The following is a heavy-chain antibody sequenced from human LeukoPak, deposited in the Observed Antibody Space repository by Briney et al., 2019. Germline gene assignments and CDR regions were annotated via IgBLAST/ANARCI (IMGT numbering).Heavy chain of an antibody. CDR3: ARDLAGASVVPAAIFYYYYGMDV. CDR1: GFTFSSYW. J-gene: IGHJ6*02. D-gene: IGHD2-2*01. V-gene: IGHV3-21*01. CDR2: ISSSSSYI. Sequence: GGSLRLSCAASGFTFSSYWMHWVRQAPGKGLEWVSSISSSSSYIYYADSVKGRFTISRDNAKNSLYLQMNSLRAEDTAVYYCARDLAGASVVPAAIFYYYYGMDVWGQGTTVTVSS.